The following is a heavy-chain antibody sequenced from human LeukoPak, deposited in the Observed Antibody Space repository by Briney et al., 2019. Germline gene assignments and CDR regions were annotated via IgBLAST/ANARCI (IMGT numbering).Heavy chain of an antibody. CDR2: IYYSGST. CDR1: GGSISSYY. J-gene: IGHJ4*02. V-gene: IGHV4-59*08. D-gene: IGHD1-26*01. CDR3: ARLNVLEVGFDY. Sequence: TLSLTCTVSGGSISSYYWSWIRQPPGKGLEWIGYIYYSGSTNYNPSLKSRVTISVDTSKNQFSLKLSSVTAADTAVYYCARLNVLEVGFDYWGQGTLVTVSS.